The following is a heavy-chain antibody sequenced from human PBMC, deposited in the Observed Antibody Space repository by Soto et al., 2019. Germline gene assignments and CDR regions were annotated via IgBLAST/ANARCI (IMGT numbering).Heavy chain of an antibody. Sequence: QAGGSLRLSCASSGFTFISYEMNWVRQAPGKGLEWVSYISSSGSTIYYADSVKGRFTISRDNAKNSLYLQMNSLRAEDTAVYYCAHFGYCSSTSCPPYYYYGMDVWGQGTTVTVSS. CDR3: AHFGYCSSTSCPPYYYYGMDV. J-gene: IGHJ6*02. V-gene: IGHV3-48*03. D-gene: IGHD2-2*01. CDR1: GFTFISYE. CDR2: ISSSGSTI.